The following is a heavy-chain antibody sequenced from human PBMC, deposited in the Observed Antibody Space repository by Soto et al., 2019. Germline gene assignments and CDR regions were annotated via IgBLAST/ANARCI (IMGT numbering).Heavy chain of an antibody. CDR3: ARDSGGHTGYDFPVLDV. CDR1: GITICSYS. CDR2: ISAGSSIK. J-gene: IGHJ3*01. V-gene: IGHV3-48*02. Sequence: SLRLFCIASGITICSYSVLCVSLATGKGQQWLPYISAGSSIKNYADSVKGRFTISRDNAKNSLSLQMDSLRDADTALYFCARDSGGHTGYDFPVLDVLGKGTVDTGS. D-gene: IGHD5-12*01.